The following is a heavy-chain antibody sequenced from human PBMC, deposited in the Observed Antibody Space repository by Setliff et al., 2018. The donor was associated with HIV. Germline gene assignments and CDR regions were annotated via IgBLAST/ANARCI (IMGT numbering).Heavy chain of an antibody. CDR1: GGSFRNYA. D-gene: IGHD6-19*01. Sequence: GASVKVSCKASGGSFRNYAINWVRQAPGQGLEWMGGIIPLLGTPNYAHKFQGRVTITADKYSSTAYMELSSLRSEDSAVFYCARDRSGIAVAAPDAFDVWGQGTMVTVSS. V-gene: IGHV1-69*06. J-gene: IGHJ3*01. CDR3: ARDRSGIAVAAPDAFDV. CDR2: IIPLLGTP.